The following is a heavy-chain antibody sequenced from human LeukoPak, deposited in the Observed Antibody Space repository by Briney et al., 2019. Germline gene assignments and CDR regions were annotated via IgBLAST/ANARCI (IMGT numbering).Heavy chain of an antibody. CDR1: GFTFSTYW. D-gene: IGHD6-13*01. Sequence: GSLRLSCASSGFTFSTYWMSWVRQAPGKGLEWVANIKQDGSEKYYVDSVKGRFTISRDNAKNSLYLQMNSLRAEDTAMYYCARDSAGNDYWGQVALVTVSS. CDR2: IKQDGSEK. V-gene: IGHV3-7*01. CDR3: ARDSAGNDY. J-gene: IGHJ4*02.